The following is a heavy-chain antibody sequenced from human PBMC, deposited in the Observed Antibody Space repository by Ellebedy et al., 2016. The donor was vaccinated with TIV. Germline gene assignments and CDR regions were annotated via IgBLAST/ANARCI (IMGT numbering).Heavy chain of an antibody. D-gene: IGHD6-13*01. CDR3: ARDRAATGTGWFDP. V-gene: IGHV4-4*07. J-gene: IGHJ5*02. CDR2: IHASGTT. Sequence: MPSETLSLTCTVSGGSITNYYWAWIRQPAGKGLQWIWRIHASGTTYYNPSLKGRVTMSLDTSKNQPSLKLNSVTAADTAVYYCARDRAATGTGWFDPWGQGTLVIVSS. CDR1: GGSITNYY.